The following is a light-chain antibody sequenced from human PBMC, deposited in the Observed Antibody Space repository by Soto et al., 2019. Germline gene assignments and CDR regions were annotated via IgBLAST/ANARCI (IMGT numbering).Light chain of an antibody. Sequence: QSALTQPASVSGSPGQSIIISSTGTSSDVGGYNYVSWYQQHPGKAPKLMIYEVSNRPSGVSNRFSGSKSGNTASLTISGLQAEDEADYYCSSYTSSTHVVFGGGTKLTVL. V-gene: IGLV2-14*01. J-gene: IGLJ2*01. CDR1: SSDVGGYNY. CDR2: EVS. CDR3: SSYTSSTHVV.